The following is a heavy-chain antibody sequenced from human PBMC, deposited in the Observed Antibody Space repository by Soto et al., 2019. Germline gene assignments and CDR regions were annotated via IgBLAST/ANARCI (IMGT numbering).Heavy chain of an antibody. Sequence: QVQLQESGPGLVKASQTLSLTCRLSGGSINYGELYWNWIRQSPGKGLEWIGYIYSSGRTHYNPSLNSRVIISLDRSNNLLSLRLSSVPAADTAVYYCARMGLHLGELSRNWFDPWGRGTLVTVSS. J-gene: IGHJ5*02. D-gene: IGHD3-16*02. CDR1: GGSINYGELY. CDR2: IYSSGRT. CDR3: ARMGLHLGELSRNWFDP. V-gene: IGHV4-31*03.